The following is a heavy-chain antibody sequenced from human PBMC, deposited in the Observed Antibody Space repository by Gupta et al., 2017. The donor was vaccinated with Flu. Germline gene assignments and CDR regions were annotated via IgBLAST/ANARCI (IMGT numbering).Heavy chain of an antibody. CDR2: MGSGGNT. V-gene: IGHV3-48*02. Sequence: EVQLVESGGGLVQPGGSLRLTCVISGFTFSDSHMNWSRQAPGKGLEWIAVMGSGGNTDYADSVRGRVTISRDNARESLFLQMNSLRDEDTALYYCARELKWAFSLWGQGAHVIVSS. CDR3: ARELKWAFSL. D-gene: IGHD2-15*01. J-gene: IGHJ4*02. CDR1: GFTFSDSH.